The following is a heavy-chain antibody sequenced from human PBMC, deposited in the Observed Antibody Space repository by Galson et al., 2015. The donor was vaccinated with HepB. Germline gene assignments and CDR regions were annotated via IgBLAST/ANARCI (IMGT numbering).Heavy chain of an antibody. V-gene: IGHV3-33*08. J-gene: IGHJ5*02. CDR1: GFTFSSYG. CDR3: ARGVQVVRGVIHNWFDP. CDR2: IWYDGSNK. D-gene: IGHD3-10*01. Sequence: SLRLSCAASGFTFSSYGMHWVRQAPGKGLEWVAVIWYDGSNKYYADSVKGRFTISRDNSKNTLYLQMNSLRAEDTAVYYCARGVQVVRGVIHNWFDPWGQGTLVTVSS.